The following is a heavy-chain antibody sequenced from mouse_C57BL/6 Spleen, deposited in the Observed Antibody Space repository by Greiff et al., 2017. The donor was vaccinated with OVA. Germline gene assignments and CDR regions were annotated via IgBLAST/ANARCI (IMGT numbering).Heavy chain of an antibody. D-gene: IGHD2-3*01. CDR1: GFTFSDAW. J-gene: IGHJ2*01. Sequence: EVQGVESGGGLVQPGGSMKLSCAASGFTFSDAWMDWVRQSPEKGLEWVAEIRNKANNHATYYAESVKGRFTISRDDSKSSVYLQMNSLRAEDTGIYYCTRRGYYYFDYWGQGTTLTVSS. V-gene: IGHV6-6*01. CDR3: TRRGYYYFDY. CDR2: IRNKANNHAT.